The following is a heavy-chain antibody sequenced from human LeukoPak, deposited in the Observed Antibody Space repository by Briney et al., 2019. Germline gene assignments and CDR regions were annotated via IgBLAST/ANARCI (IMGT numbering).Heavy chain of an antibody. V-gene: IGHV3-23*01. J-gene: IGHJ4*02. D-gene: IGHD7-27*01. CDR3: AKDPINWGSIYFDC. Sequence: QSGESLRLSCEASGFTFSNYAMSWVRQAPGKGLEWVSSISGSSDNTNYADSVNGRSTISRDNSKNILYLQMNSLTAEDTAVYWCAKDPINWGSIYFDCWGQGTLVSVSS. CDR2: ISGSSDNT. CDR1: GFTFSNYA.